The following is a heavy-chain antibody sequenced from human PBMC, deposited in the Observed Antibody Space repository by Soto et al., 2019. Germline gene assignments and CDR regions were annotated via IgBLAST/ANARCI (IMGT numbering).Heavy chain of an antibody. CDR3: AKERGINSLHHSSTWCYN. CDR2: INTDNGGA. CDR1: GYIFTDYH. J-gene: IGHJ4*02. D-gene: IGHD2-15*01. V-gene: IGHV1-2*02. Sequence: GSSVKVSCKASGYIFTDYHIHWVRQAPGQGLEFMGWINTDNGGAGSAQQFQGRVTVTRDTSITTVYLELSNLRSDDTAVYFCAKERGINSLHHSSTWCYNWRQATLGSVSS.